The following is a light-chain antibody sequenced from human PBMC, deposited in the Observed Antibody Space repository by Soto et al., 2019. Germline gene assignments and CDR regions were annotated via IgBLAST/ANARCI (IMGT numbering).Light chain of an antibody. J-gene: IGKJ1*01. CDR1: QSLLDSDGKTY. Sequence: VLTQAPLSLSVTPGQPASISCKSSQSLLDSDGKTYLFWYLQKAGQPPHLLIYEVSKRFSGVAERFSGSGSGTDFTLEISRVEAEDVGVYYCMQTIQLPWTFGQGTKVEIK. CDR3: MQTIQLPWT. CDR2: EVS. V-gene: IGKV2D-29*01.